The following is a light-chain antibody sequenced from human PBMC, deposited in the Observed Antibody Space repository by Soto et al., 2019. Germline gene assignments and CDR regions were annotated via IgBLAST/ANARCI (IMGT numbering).Light chain of an antibody. V-gene: IGKV3-20*01. CDR1: QNVNNNY. J-gene: IGKJ4*01. Sequence: IVLTQSPRTLSLSPGDRATLSCRASQNVNNNYVAWYQQRPGQAPSLLIYGASDRATGVPDRFSGSGSGTDFTLTISRLEPEDFAVYYCQQHGRSITFGGGTRVE. CDR2: GAS. CDR3: QQHGRSIT.